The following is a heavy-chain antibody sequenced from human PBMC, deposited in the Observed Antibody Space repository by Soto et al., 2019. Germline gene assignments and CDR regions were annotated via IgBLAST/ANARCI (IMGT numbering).Heavy chain of an antibody. V-gene: IGHV4-59*01. CDR3: VGSLMSRAMESFDY. Sequence: PSETLSITCSVSAGSLSRYYWGWVRQSPGEGLQWIAHISYTVDASYNPSLKSRVTISLDTSKNQIALRLMSVTAADTAVYYCVGSLMSRAMESFDYWGQGTLVTVSS. D-gene: IGHD5-18*01. J-gene: IGHJ4*01. CDR1: AGSLSRYY. CDR2: ISYTVDA.